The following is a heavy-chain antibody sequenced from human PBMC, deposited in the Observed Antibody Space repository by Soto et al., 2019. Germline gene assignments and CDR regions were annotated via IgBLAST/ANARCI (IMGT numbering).Heavy chain of an antibody. D-gene: IGHD6-13*01. CDR2: ISAYNGNT. CDR3: ARDASYSSSWGLFDY. J-gene: IGHJ4*02. CDR1: GYTFTSYG. Sequence: QVQLVQSGAEVKKPGASVKVSCKASGYTFTSYGISWVRQAPGQGLEWMGWISAYNGNTNYAQKLQGRVTMTTDTATSTAYTELRSLRSDDTAVCYCARDASYSSSWGLFDYWGQGTLVTVSS. V-gene: IGHV1-18*04.